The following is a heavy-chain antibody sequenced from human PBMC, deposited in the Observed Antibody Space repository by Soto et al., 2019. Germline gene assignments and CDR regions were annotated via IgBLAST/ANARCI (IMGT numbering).Heavy chain of an antibody. V-gene: IGHV4-31*03. Sequence: QVQLQESGPGLVKPSQTLSLTCTVSGGSISSGSYYWSWIRQHPGKGLEWIGYIYYSGSTYYNPSLKSRVTISVDTSKSQFSLKLISVTAADTAVYYCARVTFHGQPRAYYFDYWGQGTLVTVSS. J-gene: IGHJ4*02. CDR2: IYYSGST. CDR3: ARVTFHGQPRAYYFDY. CDR1: GGSISSGSYY.